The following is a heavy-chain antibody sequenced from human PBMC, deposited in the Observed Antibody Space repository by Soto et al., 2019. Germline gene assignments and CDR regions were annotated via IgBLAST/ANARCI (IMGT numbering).Heavy chain of an antibody. D-gene: IGHD3-10*01. CDR3: ARGEYYGSGNYFDY. V-gene: IGHV4-38-2*01. J-gene: IGHJ4*02. CDR2: FYHSGST. CDR1: GHSISSGYY. Sequence: PSETLSLTCAVSGHSISSGYYWGWIRQPPGKGLEWIGSFYHSGSTYYNPSLKSRVTISVDTSKNQFTLKLSSVTAADTAGYYCARGEYYGSGNYFDYWGQGTLVTVSS.